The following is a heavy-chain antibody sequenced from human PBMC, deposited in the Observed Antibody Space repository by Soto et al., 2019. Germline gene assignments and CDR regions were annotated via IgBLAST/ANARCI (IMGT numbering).Heavy chain of an antibody. Sequence: ASVKVSCKASGYTFTGYYMHWVRQAPGQGLEWMGWINPNSGGTNYAQKFQGRVTMTRDTSISTAYMELSRLRSDDTAVYYCARDPTYGDYGDYYYYAMDVWGQGATVTVSS. D-gene: IGHD4-17*01. CDR1: GYTFTGYY. J-gene: IGHJ6*02. CDR3: ARDPTYGDYGDYYYYAMDV. CDR2: INPNSGGT. V-gene: IGHV1-2*02.